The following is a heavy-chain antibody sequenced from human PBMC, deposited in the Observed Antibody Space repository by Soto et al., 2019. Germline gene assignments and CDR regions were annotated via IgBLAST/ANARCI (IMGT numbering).Heavy chain of an antibody. J-gene: IGHJ4*02. Sequence: SETLSLTCAVYGGSFSGYYWSWIRQPPGKGLEWIGEINHSGSTNYNPSLKSRVTISVDTSKNQFSLKVSSVTAADTAVYYCARGREGDSSSWYVDWGQGTLVTVSS. CDR3: ARGREGDSSSWYVD. CDR1: GGSFSGYY. V-gene: IGHV4-34*01. CDR2: INHSGST. D-gene: IGHD6-13*01.